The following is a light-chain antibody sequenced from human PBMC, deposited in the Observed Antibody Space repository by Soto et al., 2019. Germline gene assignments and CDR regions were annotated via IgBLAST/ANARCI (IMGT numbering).Light chain of an antibody. CDR3: HQYKNWPPFA. Sequence: EKIVTQSPATLSLSTGERATLSCRASQSVSSSLAWYQKKPGQAPRLLIYGASTRATGTPARFSGSGSGTEFTLTISSLQSEDFAVYYCHQYKNWPPFAFGQGTRLEIK. CDR2: GAS. CDR1: QSVSSS. V-gene: IGKV3-15*01. J-gene: IGKJ5*01.